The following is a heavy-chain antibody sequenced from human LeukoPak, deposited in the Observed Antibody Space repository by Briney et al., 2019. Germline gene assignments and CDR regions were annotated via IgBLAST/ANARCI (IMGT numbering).Heavy chain of an antibody. CDR2: ISGSGGST. Sequence: GGSLRLSCAASGFTFSSYGMSWVRQAPGKGLEWVSAISGSGGSTYYADSVKGRFTISRDNSKNTLYLQMNSLRAEDTAVYYCAKELFSITIFGVVNYWGQGTLVTVSS. D-gene: IGHD3-3*01. V-gene: IGHV3-23*01. J-gene: IGHJ4*02. CDR3: AKELFSITIFGVVNY. CDR1: GFTFSSYG.